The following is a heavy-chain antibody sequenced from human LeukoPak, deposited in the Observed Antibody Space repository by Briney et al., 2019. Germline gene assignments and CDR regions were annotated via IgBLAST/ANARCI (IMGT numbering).Heavy chain of an antibody. CDR2: ISAYNGNT. D-gene: IGHD3-10*01. J-gene: IGHJ6*03. Sequence: ASVKVSCKASGYTFTSYGISWVRQAPGQGLEWMGWISAYNGNTNYAQKLQGRVTMTTDTSTSTAYMELRSLRSDDTAVYYCARAGSGGYYYYYMDVWGKGTTVTISS. V-gene: IGHV1-18*01. CDR3: ARAGSGGYYYYYMDV. CDR1: GYTFTSYG.